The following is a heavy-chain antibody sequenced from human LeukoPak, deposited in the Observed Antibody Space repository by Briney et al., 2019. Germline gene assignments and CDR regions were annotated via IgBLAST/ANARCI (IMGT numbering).Heavy chain of an antibody. CDR3: ARGAVAEMYYFDY. V-gene: IGHV1-69*13. CDR2: IIPIFGTA. CDR1: GYIFTNYG. J-gene: IGHJ4*02. Sequence: SVKVSCKASGYIFTNYGISWVRQAPGQGLEWMGGIIPIFGTANYAQKFQGRVTITADESTSTAYMELSSLRSEDTAVYYCARGAVAEMYYFDYWGQGTLVTVSS. D-gene: IGHD6-19*01.